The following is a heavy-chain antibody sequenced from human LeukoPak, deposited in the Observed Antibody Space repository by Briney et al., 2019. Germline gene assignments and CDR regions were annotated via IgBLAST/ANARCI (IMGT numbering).Heavy chain of an antibody. V-gene: IGHV3-33*01. CDR1: GFTFSSYA. Sequence: GGSLRLSCAASGFTFSSYAMDWVRQAPGKGLEWVAVIWSDGSNKYYADSVEGRFTTSRDNSKNTLHLQMDSLRAEDTAVYYCAREVNGAYYFDYWGQGTLVTVSS. CDR3: AREVNGAYYFDY. J-gene: IGHJ4*02. CDR2: IWSDGSNK. D-gene: IGHD2-8*01.